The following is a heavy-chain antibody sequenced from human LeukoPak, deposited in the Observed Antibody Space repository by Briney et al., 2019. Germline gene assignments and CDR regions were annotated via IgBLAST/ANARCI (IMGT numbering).Heavy chain of an antibody. D-gene: IGHD6-13*01. Sequence: PSETLSLTCTVSGGSISSYYWSWIRQPPGKGLEWIGYIYYSGSTNYNPSLKSRVTISVDTSKNQFSLQLNSVTPEDTAVYYCARGSRSSSRNIYYYYYGMDVWGQGTTATVSS. CDR3: ARGSRSSSRNIYYYYYGMDV. V-gene: IGHV4-59*12. CDR2: IYYSGST. J-gene: IGHJ6*02. CDR1: GGSISSYY.